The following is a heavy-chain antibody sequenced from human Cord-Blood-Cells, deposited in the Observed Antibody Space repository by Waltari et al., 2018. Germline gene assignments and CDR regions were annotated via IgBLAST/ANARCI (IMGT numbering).Heavy chain of an antibody. J-gene: IGHJ6*02. CDR3: ARDLKDAHPFSSGWYYYYYGMDV. D-gene: IGHD6-19*01. Sequence: IPIFGTANYAQKFQGRVTITADESTSTAYMELSSLRSEDTAVYYCARDLKDAHPFSSGWYYYYYGMDVWGQGTTVTVSS. CDR2: IPIFGTA. V-gene: IGHV1-69*01.